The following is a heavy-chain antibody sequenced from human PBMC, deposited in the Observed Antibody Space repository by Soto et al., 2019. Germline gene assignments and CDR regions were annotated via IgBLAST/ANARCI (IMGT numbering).Heavy chain of an antibody. CDR1: GFTFSTYW. CDR3: ARVTSGYDAVPYDY. CDR2: IKSDGSST. D-gene: IGHD5-12*01. Sequence: EVQLVESGGGLVQPGGSLRLSCAASGFTFSTYWMHWVRQAPGEGLVWVSRIKSDGSSTHYADSVKGRFTISRDNAGNTLYLQMNSLRGEDTAVYYCARVTSGYDAVPYDYWGQGTLVTVSS. J-gene: IGHJ4*02. V-gene: IGHV3-74*01.